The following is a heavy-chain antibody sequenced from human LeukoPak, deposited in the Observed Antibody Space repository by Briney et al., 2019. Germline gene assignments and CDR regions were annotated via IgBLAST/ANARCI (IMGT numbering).Heavy chain of an antibody. Sequence: GGSLRLSCAASGFTFSGSAMHWVRQASGKGLEWVGRIRSKANSYATAYAASVKGRFTISRDDSKNTAYLQMNSLKTEDTAVYYCARDRVDDAFDIWGQGTMVTVSS. CDR1: GFTFSGSA. CDR3: ARDRVDDAFDI. V-gene: IGHV3-73*01. J-gene: IGHJ3*02. CDR2: IRSKANSYAT. D-gene: IGHD2-15*01.